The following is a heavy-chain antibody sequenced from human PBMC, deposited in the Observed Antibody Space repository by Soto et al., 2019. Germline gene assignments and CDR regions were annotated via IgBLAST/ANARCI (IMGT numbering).Heavy chain of an antibody. D-gene: IGHD2-15*01. J-gene: IGHJ6*02. V-gene: IGHV3-21*01. CDR2: ISCSSSYI. CDR1: GFTFSSYS. CDR3: ARVVDYCNPYDYDGMDV. Sequence: EVQLVESGGGLVKPGGSLRLSCAASGFTFSSYSMNWVRQAPGKGLEWVSSISCSSSYIYYAGSVKGRFTISRDNAKNSLYLQMNSLRAEDTAVYYCARVVDYCNPYDYDGMDVWGQGTTVTVSS.